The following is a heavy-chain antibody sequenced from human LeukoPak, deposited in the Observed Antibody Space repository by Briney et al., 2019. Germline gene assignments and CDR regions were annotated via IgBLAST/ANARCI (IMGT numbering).Heavy chain of an antibody. Sequence: ASVKVSCQASGYTFTGYYMHWVRQAAGQGVDGMGRINPNNGGTNYAQKFQGRVTMAKDTSISTAYMELSRLRSDDTAVYYCARDLYGSGSYYNGDYWGQGTLVTVSS. J-gene: IGHJ4*02. CDR1: GYTFTGYY. CDR3: ARDLYGSGSYYNGDY. V-gene: IGHV1-2*06. CDR2: INPNNGGT. D-gene: IGHD3-10*01.